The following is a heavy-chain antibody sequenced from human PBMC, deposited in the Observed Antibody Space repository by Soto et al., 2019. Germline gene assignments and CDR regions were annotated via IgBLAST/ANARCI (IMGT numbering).Heavy chain of an antibody. J-gene: IGHJ4*02. Sequence: GESLKISWKGSGNSFTSSWIGWVRQMPGKGLECMGIIYVRHSDSRYSPSIQGQVTISADKSIRTDYLKSSSMKASDTAIYYCARANDYGDYVLDYWGQGTLVTVSS. CDR2: IYVRHSDS. CDR1: GNSFTSSW. D-gene: IGHD4-17*01. V-gene: IGHV5-51*01. CDR3: ARANDYGDYVLDY.